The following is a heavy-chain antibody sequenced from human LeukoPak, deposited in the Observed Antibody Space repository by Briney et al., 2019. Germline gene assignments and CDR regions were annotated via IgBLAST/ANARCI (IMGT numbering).Heavy chain of an antibody. CDR1: GGTFSSYA. V-gene: IGHV1-69*01. J-gene: IGHJ4*02. D-gene: IGHD3-22*01. CDR3: ARGLPYYYDSSGYYGLGY. CDR2: IIPIFGTA. Sequence: SVKVSRKASGGTFSSYAISWVRHAPGQGLEWMGGIIPIFGTANYAQKFQGRVTITADESTSTAYMELSSLRSEDTAVYYCARGLPYYYDSSGYYGLGYWGQGTLVTVSS.